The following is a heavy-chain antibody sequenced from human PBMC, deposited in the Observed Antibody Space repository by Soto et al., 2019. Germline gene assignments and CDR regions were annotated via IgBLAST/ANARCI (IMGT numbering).Heavy chain of an antibody. CDR2: IYHSGST. V-gene: IGHV4-30-2*01. Sequence: SETLSLTCAVSGGSISSGGYSWSWIRQPPGKGLEWIGYIYHSGSTYYNPSLKSRVTISVDRSKNQFSLKLSSVTAADTAVYYCARDRRGGAAGGSFDPWGQGTLVTVSS. CDR3: ARDRRGGAAGGSFDP. D-gene: IGHD6-13*01. J-gene: IGHJ5*02. CDR1: GGSISSGGYS.